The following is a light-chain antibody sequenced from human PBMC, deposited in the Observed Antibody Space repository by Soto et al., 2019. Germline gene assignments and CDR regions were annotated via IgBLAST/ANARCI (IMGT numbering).Light chain of an antibody. V-gene: IGLV2-14*01. CDR1: SSDVGAYNY. CDR2: DVS. Sequence: QSALTQPASVSGSPGQSIAISCTGTSSDVGAYNYVSWYQQHPGKAPKLLIYDVSYRPSGVSNRFSGSKSGNTASLTISGLQAEDEADYYCCSYTSRSVYVFGTGTKVTVL. CDR3: CSYTSRSVYV. J-gene: IGLJ1*01.